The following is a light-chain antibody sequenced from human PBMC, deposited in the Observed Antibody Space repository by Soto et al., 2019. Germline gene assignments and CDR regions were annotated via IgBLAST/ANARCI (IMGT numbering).Light chain of an antibody. J-gene: IGLJ2*01. CDR1: SSEVGGYNY. Sequence: QSALTQPASVSGSPGQSITISWTGTSSEVGGYNYVSWYQQHPGKAPKLMIYDVSNRPSGVSNRFSGSKSGNTASLTISGLQPEDEADYYCSSYTSSSTPVVFGGGTKLTVL. CDR3: SSYTSSSTPVV. CDR2: DVS. V-gene: IGLV2-14*01.